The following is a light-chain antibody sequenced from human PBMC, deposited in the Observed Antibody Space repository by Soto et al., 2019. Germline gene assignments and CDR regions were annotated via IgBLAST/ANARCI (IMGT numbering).Light chain of an antibody. CDR1: QSVSSN. J-gene: IGKJ4*01. Sequence: EIVMTQTPATLSVSPGERATLSCRASQSVSSNLALYQQKPGQAPRLLIYVASTRATGISARFSGSGSGTEFTVTISSLQSEDFAVYYCQQYNNWPLTFGGGTKVEIK. V-gene: IGKV3-15*01. CDR3: QQYNNWPLT. CDR2: VAS.